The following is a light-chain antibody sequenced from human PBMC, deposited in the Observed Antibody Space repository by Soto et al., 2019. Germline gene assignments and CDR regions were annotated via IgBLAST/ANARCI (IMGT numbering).Light chain of an antibody. V-gene: IGKV3-15*01. CDR2: GAS. Sequence: EIVMTQSPATLSVFPGERATLSCRASQSVNGNLAWYQQRRGQAPRLLIYGASTRATGIPARFSGSGSGTEFALTFSSLQSEDFAIYYCQQYHNWPRTFGQGTKVEIK. CDR3: QQYHNWPRT. CDR1: QSVNGN. J-gene: IGKJ1*01.